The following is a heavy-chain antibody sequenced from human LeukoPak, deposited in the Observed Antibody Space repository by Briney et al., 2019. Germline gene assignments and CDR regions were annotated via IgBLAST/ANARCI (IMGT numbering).Heavy chain of an antibody. CDR1: GGSISSGGYY. Sequence: SQTLSLTCTVSGGSISSGGYYWSWIRQPPGKGLEWIGEINHSGSTNYNPSLKSRVTISVDTSKNQFSLKLSSVTAADTAVYYCARVFFDFWSGYYTTFDYWGQGTLVTVSS. CDR2: INHSGST. D-gene: IGHD3-3*01. J-gene: IGHJ4*02. V-gene: IGHV4-30-2*01. CDR3: ARVFFDFWSGYYTTFDY.